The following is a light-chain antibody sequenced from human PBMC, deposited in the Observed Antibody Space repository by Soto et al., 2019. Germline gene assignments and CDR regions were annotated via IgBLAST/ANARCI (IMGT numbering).Light chain of an antibody. J-gene: IGLJ3*02. CDR3: QAWDSSTVV. CDR1: KLGYKY. V-gene: IGLV3-1*01. Sequence: SYELTQPPSVSVPPGQTVSITCSGDKLGYKYASWYQQKPGQSPILVFSQDNKRPSGIPERFSGSTSGNTATLTISGTQPMDEADYYCQAWDSSTVVFGGGNKLTVL. CDR2: QDN.